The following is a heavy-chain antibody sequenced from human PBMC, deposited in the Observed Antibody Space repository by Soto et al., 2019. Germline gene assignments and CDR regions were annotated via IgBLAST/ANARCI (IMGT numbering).Heavy chain of an antibody. CDR2: IYYTGST. CDR3: AKYRRTEAEGFTLDY. Sequence: SETLSLTCTFSVDSVNNYYWSWIRHPPGKRLEWIGCIYYTGSTTYNPSLETRVTMSVDTSKNQFSLKLNSVNAADTAVYYCAKYRRTEAEGFTLDYWGRGTLVTVSS. D-gene: IGHD6-13*01. CDR1: VDSVNNYY. V-gene: IGHV4-59*02. J-gene: IGHJ4*02.